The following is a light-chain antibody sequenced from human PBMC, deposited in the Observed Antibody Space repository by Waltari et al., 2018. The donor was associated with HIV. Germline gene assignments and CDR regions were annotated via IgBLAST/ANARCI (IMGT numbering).Light chain of an antibody. V-gene: IGLV2-14*01. CDR3: SSYMSGSTLL. CDR2: DAN. CDR1: ASDIGHNY. J-gene: IGLJ3*02. Sequence: QSALTQPASVSGSLGQSITISCIRVASDIGHNYVSWYQHHPDRAPKLVIYDANSRPSDIDFRFSGSKSGNTASLTISDLQAEDEADYYCSSYMSGSTLLFGGGTKVTVL.